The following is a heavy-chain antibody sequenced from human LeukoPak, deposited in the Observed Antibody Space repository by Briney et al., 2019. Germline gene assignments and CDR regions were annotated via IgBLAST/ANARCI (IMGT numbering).Heavy chain of an antibody. CDR2: IYSGGST. V-gene: IGHV3-53*01. Sequence: GGSLRLSCAASWFTVSSNYMSWVRQAPGKGLEWVSVIYSGGSTYYADSVKGRFTISRDNSKNTLYLQMNSLRAEDTAVYYCARDPGDCSGGSCYGDYWGQGTLVTVSS. J-gene: IGHJ4*02. CDR3: ARDPGDCSGGSCYGDY. CDR1: WFTVSSNY. D-gene: IGHD2-15*01.